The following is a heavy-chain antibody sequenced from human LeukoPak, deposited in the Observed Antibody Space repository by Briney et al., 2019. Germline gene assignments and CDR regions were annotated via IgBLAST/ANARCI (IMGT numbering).Heavy chain of an antibody. CDR2: IYTSGRT. V-gene: IGHV4-61*02. J-gene: IGHJ3*02. Sequence: PSETLSPTCTVSGGSISSGSYYWSWIRQPAGKGLGGIGRIYTSGRTNYKPSLKSRVTISVDTSKNQFSLRLSSVTAADTAVYYCARASITMVRGVIITPVYDAFDIWGQGTMVTVSS. CDR1: GGSISSGSYY. D-gene: IGHD3-10*01. CDR3: ARASITMVRGVIITPVYDAFDI.